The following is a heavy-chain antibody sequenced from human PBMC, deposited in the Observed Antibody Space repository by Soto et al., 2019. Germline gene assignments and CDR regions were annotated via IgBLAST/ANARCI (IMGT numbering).Heavy chain of an antibody. D-gene: IGHD2-2*01. V-gene: IGHV3-23*01. Sequence: PGGSLRLSCAASGFTFSSYSMSWVRQAPGKWLEWVSAISGSGGASYYADSVKGRFTISRDNSKNTVYLQMNSLRAEDTAVYFCANAYCSSTSCRAEYLQHWGQGXLVTVSS. J-gene: IGHJ1*01. CDR3: ANAYCSSTSCRAEYLQH. CDR1: GFTFSSYS. CDR2: ISGSGGAS.